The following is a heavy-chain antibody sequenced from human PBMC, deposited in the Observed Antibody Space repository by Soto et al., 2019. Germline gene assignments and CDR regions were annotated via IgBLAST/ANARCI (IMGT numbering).Heavy chain of an antibody. V-gene: IGHV3-30*18. Sequence: QVQLVESGGGVVQPGRSLRLSCAASGFTFSSYGMHWVRQAPGKGLEWVAVISYDGRNKYYADAVKGRFTISRDNSKNTLYLQMSSLRAEDTAVYYCVKDGSSGWPYFYDMAVWGQGTTVTVSS. D-gene: IGHD6-19*01. J-gene: IGHJ6*02. CDR1: GFTFSSYG. CDR2: ISYDGRNK. CDR3: VKDGSSGWPYFYDMAV.